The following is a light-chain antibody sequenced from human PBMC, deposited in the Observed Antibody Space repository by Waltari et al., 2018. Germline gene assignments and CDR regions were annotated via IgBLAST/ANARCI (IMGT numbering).Light chain of an antibody. J-gene: IGKJ4*01. CDR3: QQYSTVPVT. CDR2: WAS. CDR1: QRILSASNNKNY. V-gene: IGKV4-1*01. Sequence: DIVMTQSPDSLAVSLGERATINCESSQRILSASNNKNYIAWYQQNPGQPPKLLIHWASTRQSGVPDRFSASGSGTDFTLTISSLQAEDVAVYYCQQYSTVPVTFGGGTKVEIK.